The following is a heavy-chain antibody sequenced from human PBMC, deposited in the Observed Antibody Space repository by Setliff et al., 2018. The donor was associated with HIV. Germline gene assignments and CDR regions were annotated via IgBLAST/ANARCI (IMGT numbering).Heavy chain of an antibody. CDR2: ISPTGNT. J-gene: IGHJ4*02. V-gene: IGHV4-4*09. CDR3: AKSSPSIAYISDH. D-gene: IGHD2-21*01. CDR1: GASISSYY. Sequence: PSETLSLTCSVSGASISSYYWSWIRQPPGKGLEWIGYISPTGNTNYNPSLKSRVTIAKDSSKNQFSLNVRSVTAADTAVYFCAKSSPSIAYISDHWGQGTLVTVSS.